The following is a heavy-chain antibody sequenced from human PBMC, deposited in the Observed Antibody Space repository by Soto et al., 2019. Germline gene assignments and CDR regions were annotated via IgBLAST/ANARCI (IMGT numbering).Heavy chain of an antibody. Sequence: EVQLVESGGGLVQPGASLRLSCAASGFTFSSYWMHWVRQIPGKGLVWVSRIKSDGTSTTYADSVKGRFTISRDNAKNTLFRQINSLRADDTAVYHWVRAQLELATMLFDYWGQGSLVTVSS. D-gene: IGHD5-12*01. CDR2: IKSDGTST. CDR3: VRAQLELATMLFDY. CDR1: GFTFSSYW. J-gene: IGHJ4*02. V-gene: IGHV3-74*01.